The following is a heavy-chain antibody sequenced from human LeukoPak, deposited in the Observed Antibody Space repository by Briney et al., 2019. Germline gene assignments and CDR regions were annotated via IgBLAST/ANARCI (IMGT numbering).Heavy chain of an antibody. D-gene: IGHD3-10*01. CDR1: GYTFTSYG. Sequence: EASVKVSCKASGYTFTSYGISWVRQAPGQGLEWMGWISAYNGNTNYAQKFQGRVTMTRDTSISTAYMELSRLRSDDTAVYYCARDWGFGELSFDYWGQGTLVTVSS. CDR3: ARDWGFGELSFDY. CDR2: ISAYNGNT. V-gene: IGHV1-18*01. J-gene: IGHJ4*02.